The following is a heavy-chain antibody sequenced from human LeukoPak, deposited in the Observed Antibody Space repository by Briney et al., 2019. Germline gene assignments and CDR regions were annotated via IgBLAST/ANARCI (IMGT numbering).Heavy chain of an antibody. J-gene: IGHJ3*01. CDR2: ITSSGRII. D-gene: IGHD3-10*01. CDR3: ARQITSPSDAFDL. CDR1: GFTFSRYE. Sequence: GGSLRLSCAASGFTFSRYEMNWVRQAPGKGLEWVAYITSSGRIIYYAESVKGRVTISRDNTKNSLYLQMNSLNAEDTAVYYCARQITSPSDAFDLWAQGTMVTLSS. V-gene: IGHV3-48*03.